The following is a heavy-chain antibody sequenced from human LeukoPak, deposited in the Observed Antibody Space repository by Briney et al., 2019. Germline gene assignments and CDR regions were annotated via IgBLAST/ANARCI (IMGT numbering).Heavy chain of an antibody. J-gene: IGHJ4*02. Sequence: GSLRLSCTASGFTFTSHWMHWVRQVPGKGLVWVAVVYSGGSTNHADAVKGRFSVSRDNSKDTLYLQMNNLRPEDTGVYFCARDLGWDNATSFHFWGLGTQVTVSS. CDR1: GFTFTSHW. V-gene: IGHV3-74*01. CDR3: ARDLGWDNATSFHF. CDR2: VYSGGST. D-gene: IGHD1-26*01.